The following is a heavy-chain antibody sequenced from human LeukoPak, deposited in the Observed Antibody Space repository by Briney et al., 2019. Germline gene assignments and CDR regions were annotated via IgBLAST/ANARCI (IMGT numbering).Heavy chain of an antibody. D-gene: IGHD3-22*01. J-gene: IGHJ3*02. CDR2: IYSGGST. CDR1: GFTVSSNY. V-gene: IGHV3-53*01. Sequence: QTGGSLRLSCAASGFTVSSNYMSWVRQAPGKGLEWVSVIYSGGSTYYADSVKGRFTISRDNSKNTLYLQMNSLRAEDTAVYYCARDRPYYYDSSGYLTDAFDIWGQGTMVTVSS. CDR3: ARDRPYYYDSSGYLTDAFDI.